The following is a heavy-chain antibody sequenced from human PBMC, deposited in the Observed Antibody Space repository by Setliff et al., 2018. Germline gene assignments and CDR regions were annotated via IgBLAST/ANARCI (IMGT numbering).Heavy chain of an antibody. Sequence: SETLSLTCTVSGGSISTSSYWGWIRQPPGKGLEWIGSIYYSGTTYYNPSLKSRVTISVDTSKNQFSLRLSSVTAADTAVYYCARRGYYYGWGDSNAFDIWGQGTMVTVS. CDR1: GGSISTSSY. CDR2: IYYSGTT. D-gene: IGHD3-10*01. CDR3: ARRGYYYGWGDSNAFDI. V-gene: IGHV4-39*01. J-gene: IGHJ3*02.